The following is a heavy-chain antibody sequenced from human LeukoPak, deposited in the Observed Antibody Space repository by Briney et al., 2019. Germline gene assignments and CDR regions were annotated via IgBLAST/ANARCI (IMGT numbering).Heavy chain of an antibody. CDR3: ASGEMDSLYYFDY. CDR1: GFTFSTYL. CDR2: IHGDGIST. V-gene: IGHV3-74*01. J-gene: IGHJ4*02. D-gene: IGHD7-27*01. Sequence: GGSLRLSCAASGFTFSTYLMHWVRQAPGKGLVWVSRIHGDGISTTYADSVKGRFTISRDNAKNTLYLQMNSLRAEDTAVYFCASGEMDSLYYFDYWGQGTLVTVSS.